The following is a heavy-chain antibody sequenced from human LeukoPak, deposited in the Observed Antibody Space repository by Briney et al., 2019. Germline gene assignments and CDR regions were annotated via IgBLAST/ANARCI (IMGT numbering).Heavy chain of an antibody. V-gene: IGHV1-69*06. CDR1: GGTFSSYA. J-gene: IGHJ6*04. CDR2: IIPIFGTA. CDR3: ARERGDIVSMDV. D-gene: IGHD2-15*01. Sequence: AASVKVSCKASGGTFSSYAISWVRQAPGQGLEWMGGIIPIFGTANYAQKFQGRVTITADKSTSTAYMELSSLRSEDTAVYYCARERGDIVSMDVCGKGTTVTVSS.